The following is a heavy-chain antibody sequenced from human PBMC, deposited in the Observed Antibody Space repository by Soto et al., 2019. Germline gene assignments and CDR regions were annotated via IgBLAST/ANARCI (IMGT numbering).Heavy chain of an antibody. CDR2: IYYSGST. V-gene: IGHV4-59*12. D-gene: IGHD2-8*02. CDR3: ARDKITGLFDY. J-gene: IGHJ4*02. CDR1: GGSISSYY. Sequence: SETLSLTCTVSGGSISSYYWSWIRQPPGKGLEWIGYIYYSGSTDYNPSLKSRVTISVDTSKNQFSLKLTSVTAADTAVYYCARDKITGLFDYWGQGTLVTVSS.